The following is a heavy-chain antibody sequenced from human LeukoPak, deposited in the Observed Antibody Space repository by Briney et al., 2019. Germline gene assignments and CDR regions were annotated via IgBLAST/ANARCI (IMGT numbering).Heavy chain of an antibody. J-gene: IGHJ3*02. CDR2: IYYSGST. CDR1: GGSISSYY. CDR3: ARVSGGYASGAFDI. Sequence: SETLSLTCTVSGGSISSYYWSWIRQPPGKGLEWIGYIYYSGSTNYNPSLKSRVTISVDTSKNQFSLKLSSVTAADTAVYYCARVSGGYASGAFDIWGQGTMVTVSS. D-gene: IGHD5-12*01. V-gene: IGHV4-59*01.